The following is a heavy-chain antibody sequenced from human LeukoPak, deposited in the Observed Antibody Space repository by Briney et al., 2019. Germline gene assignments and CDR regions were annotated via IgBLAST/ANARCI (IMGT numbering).Heavy chain of an antibody. V-gene: IGHV4-38-2*02. D-gene: IGHD3-10*01. J-gene: IGHJ4*02. CDR2: IYHSGST. CDR3: ARVRGSGSYYMAFDY. Sequence: PSETLSLTCTVSGYSISSGYYWGWIRQPPGKGLEWIGSIYHSGSTYYNPSLKSRVTISVDTSKNQFSLELSSVTAADTAVYYCARVRGSGSYYMAFDYWGQGTLVTVSS. CDR1: GYSISSGYY.